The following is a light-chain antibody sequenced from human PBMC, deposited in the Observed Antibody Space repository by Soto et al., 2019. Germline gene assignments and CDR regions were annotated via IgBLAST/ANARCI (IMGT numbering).Light chain of an antibody. CDR2: DAS. V-gene: IGKV1-39*01. J-gene: IGKJ4*01. CDR3: QQSYSTPLT. CDR1: QTVGSW. Sequence: DIQMTQSPSTLSASVGGRCTITCRASQTVGSWLAWYEQKPGTAPKFLXYDASTLQSGVPTRFGGSGSGTDFTLTISSLQPEDFEPYYCQQSYSTPLTFGGGTKVDIK.